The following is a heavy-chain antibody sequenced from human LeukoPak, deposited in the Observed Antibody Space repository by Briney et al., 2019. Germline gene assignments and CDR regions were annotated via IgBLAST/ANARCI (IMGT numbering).Heavy chain of an antibody. Sequence: SETLSLTCAVYGGSFSGYYWSWTRQPPGKGLEWIGEINHSGSTNYNPSLKSRVTISVDTSKNQFSLKLSSVTAADTAVYYCARGRYDIPQYYFDYWGQGTLVTVSS. CDR1: GGSFSGYY. V-gene: IGHV4-34*01. D-gene: IGHD3-9*01. J-gene: IGHJ4*02. CDR3: ARGRYDIPQYYFDY. CDR2: INHSGST.